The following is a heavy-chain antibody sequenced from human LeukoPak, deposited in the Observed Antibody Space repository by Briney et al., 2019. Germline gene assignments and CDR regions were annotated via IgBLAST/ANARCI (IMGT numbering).Heavy chain of an antibody. CDR3: ARDRNSDFWSGYWDY. V-gene: IGHV4-61*02. J-gene: IGHJ4*02. CDR2: IYTSGST. Sequence: PSETLSLTCSVSGGSISSGTYYWSWIRQPAGKGLEWIGRIYTSGSTNYNPSLKSRVTISVDTSKNQFSLKLSSVTAADTAVYYCARDRNSDFWSGYWDYWGQGTLVTVSS. D-gene: IGHD3-3*01. CDR1: GGSISSGTYY.